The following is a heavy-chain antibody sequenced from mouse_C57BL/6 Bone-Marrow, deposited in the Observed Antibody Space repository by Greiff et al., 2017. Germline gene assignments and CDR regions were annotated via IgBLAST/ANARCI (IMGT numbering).Heavy chain of an antibody. CDR2: ISGGGGNT. Sequence: EVKLEESGGGLVKPGGSLKLSCAASGFTFSSYTMSWVRQTPEKRLEWVATISGGGGNTYYPDSVKGRFTISRDNAKNTLYLQMSSLRSEDTALYYCARTGLKSSWFAYWGQGTLVTVSA. D-gene: IGHD6-1*01. CDR3: ARTGLKSSWFAY. CDR1: GFTFSSYT. J-gene: IGHJ3*01. V-gene: IGHV5-9*01.